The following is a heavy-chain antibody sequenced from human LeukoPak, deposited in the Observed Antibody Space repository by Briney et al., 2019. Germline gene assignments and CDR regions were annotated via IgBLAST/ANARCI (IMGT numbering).Heavy chain of an antibody. D-gene: IGHD6-19*01. V-gene: IGHV3-20*04. CDR1: GFIFDDYG. Sequence: GGALRLSCVAGGFIFDDYGMRWGRQAPGKGVEWISGINRNGDRIDYADSVKGRFTISRDNAKNSLYLQMNSLRAEDTALYYCTRSSTEADWGQGTRVTGSS. CDR2: INRNGDRI. CDR3: TRSSTEAD. J-gene: IGHJ4*02.